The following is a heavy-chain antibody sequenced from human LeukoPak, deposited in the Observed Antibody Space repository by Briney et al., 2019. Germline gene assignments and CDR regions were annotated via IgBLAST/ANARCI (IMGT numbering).Heavy chain of an antibody. V-gene: IGHV3-21*01. CDR1: GFTFGAYT. J-gene: IGHJ4*02. CDR3: ARDFFHSSDSRPFDY. Sequence: GGSLRLFCAASGFTFGAYTINWVRQAPGKGLEWVSCIFSRSESILYADSVKGRFTISRDNAKNSLYLQMDSLRVEDTAVYYCARDFFHSSDSRPFDYWGQGTLVTVSS. CDR2: IFSRSESI. D-gene: IGHD3-22*01.